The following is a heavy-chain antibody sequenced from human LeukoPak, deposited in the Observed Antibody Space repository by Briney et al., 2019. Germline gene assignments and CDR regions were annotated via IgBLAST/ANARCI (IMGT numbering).Heavy chain of an antibody. CDR3: ATVQYSSSWHWFDP. CDR1: GYTLTELS. D-gene: IGHD6-13*01. CDR2: FDPEDGET. Sequence: ASVKVSCKVSGYTLTELSMHWVRQAPGKGLEWMGGFDPEDGETIYAQNFQGRVTMTEDTSTDTAYMELSSLRSEDTAVYYCATVQYSSSWHWFDPWGQGTLVTVSS. J-gene: IGHJ5*02. V-gene: IGHV1-24*01.